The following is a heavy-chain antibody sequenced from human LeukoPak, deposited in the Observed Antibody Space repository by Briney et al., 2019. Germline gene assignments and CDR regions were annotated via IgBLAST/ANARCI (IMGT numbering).Heavy chain of an antibody. CDR2: MYYSGSS. V-gene: IGHV4-39*01. CDR1: GDSVSSSGYF. Sequence: SETLSLTCTVSGDSVSSSGYFWAWIRQPPGKGQEWIGSMYYSGSSYYNPSLKSRVTISVDTSKNQFSLKLSSVTAADTAMYYCARHVGVGKYYFDYWGQGTLVTASS. CDR3: ARHVGVGKYYFDY. J-gene: IGHJ4*02. D-gene: IGHD4-23*01.